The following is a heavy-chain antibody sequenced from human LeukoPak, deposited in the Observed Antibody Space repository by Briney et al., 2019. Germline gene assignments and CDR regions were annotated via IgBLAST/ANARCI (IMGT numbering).Heavy chain of an antibody. D-gene: IGHD5-18*01. CDR1: GGSISSGSYY. Sequence: SQTLSLTCTVSGGSISSGSYYWSWIRQPAGKGLEWIGRIYTSGSTNYNPSLKSRVTISVDTSKNQFSLKRSSVTAADTAVYYCARDVDTAMDNAFDIWGQGTMVTVSS. CDR2: IYTSGST. CDR3: ARDVDTAMDNAFDI. J-gene: IGHJ3*02. V-gene: IGHV4-61*02.